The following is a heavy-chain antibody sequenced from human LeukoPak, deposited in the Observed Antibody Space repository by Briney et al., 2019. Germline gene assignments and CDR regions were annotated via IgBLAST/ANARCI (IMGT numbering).Heavy chain of an antibody. V-gene: IGHV4-59*01. CDR3: ARSYDFWSGYPDY. CDR1: GGSISSDY. D-gene: IGHD3-3*01. Sequence: SETLSLTCTVSGGSISSDYWSWIRQPPGKGLEWIGYIYHSGSTNYNPSLKSRVTISVDTSKNQFSLKLSSVTAADTAVYYCARSYDFWSGYPDYWGQGTLVTVSS. J-gene: IGHJ4*02. CDR2: IYHSGST.